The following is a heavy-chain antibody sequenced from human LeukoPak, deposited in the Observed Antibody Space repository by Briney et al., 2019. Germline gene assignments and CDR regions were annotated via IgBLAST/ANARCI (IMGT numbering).Heavy chain of an antibody. CDR2: IYYSGST. V-gene: IGHV4-59*01. J-gene: IGHJ4*02. CDR3: ARVTAVYGSGPKLDY. Sequence: SETLSLTCTVSGGSISSYYWSWIRQPPGKGLEWIGYIYYSGSTNYNPSLKSRVTISVDTSKNQFSLKLSSVTAADTAVYYCARVTAVYGSGPKLDYWGQGTLVTVSS. CDR1: GGSISSYY. D-gene: IGHD3-10*01.